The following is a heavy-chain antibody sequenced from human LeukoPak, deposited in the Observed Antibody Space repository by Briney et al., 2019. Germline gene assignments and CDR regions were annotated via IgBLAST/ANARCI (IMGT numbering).Heavy chain of an antibody. CDR3: ARESIAVAGAPFDY. D-gene: IGHD6-19*01. CDR2: ISSGSTI. Sequence: AGGSLRLSCAASGFTFSSYEMNWVRQAPGKGLEWVSYISSGSTIYDADSVKGRFTISRDNAKNSLYLQMNSLRAEDTAVYYRARESIAVAGAPFDYWGQGTLVTVSS. CDR1: GFTFSSYE. V-gene: IGHV3-48*03. J-gene: IGHJ4*02.